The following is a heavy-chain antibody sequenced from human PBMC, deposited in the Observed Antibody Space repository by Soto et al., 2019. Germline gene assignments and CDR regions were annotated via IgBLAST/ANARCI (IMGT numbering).Heavy chain of an antibody. CDR2: ISSSGSTI. J-gene: IGHJ4*02. CDR3: ARVSQYYDYGCGSSRSYSLDY. D-gene: IGHD3-16*02. V-gene: IGHV3-11*01. CDR1: GFTFSDYY. Sequence: PGGSLRLSCAASGFTFSDYYMSWIRQAPGKGLEWVSYISSSGSTIYYADSVKGRFTLSRDNAKNSLYLQMNSLRAEDTAVYYCARVSQYYDYGCGSSRSYSLDYWGQGTLVTVSS.